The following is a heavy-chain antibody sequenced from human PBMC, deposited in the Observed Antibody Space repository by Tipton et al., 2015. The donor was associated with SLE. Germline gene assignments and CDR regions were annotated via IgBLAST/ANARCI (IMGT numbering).Heavy chain of an antibody. Sequence: TLSLTCTVSGGSINSDDYDWTWIRQPPGKGLEWIGNIYYTGSTYYNPSLKSRVTISVDPSKNQLSLKLSSVTAADTAVYFCARDSSGYYHFDYWGQGTLVTVSS. CDR1: GGSINSDDYD. D-gene: IGHD3-22*01. CDR3: ARDSSGYYHFDY. J-gene: IGHJ4*02. CDR2: IYYTGST. V-gene: IGHV4-30-4*01.